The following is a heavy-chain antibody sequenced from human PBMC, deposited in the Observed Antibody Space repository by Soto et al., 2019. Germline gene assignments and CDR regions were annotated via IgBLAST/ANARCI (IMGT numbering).Heavy chain of an antibody. CDR3: AKDYFATKGPYFFDY. J-gene: IGHJ4*02. CDR1: GFTFNNYA. V-gene: IGHV3-23*01. D-gene: IGHD1-26*01. Sequence: VQLLESGGGLVQPGGSLRLSCAASGFTFNNYAMNWVRQAPGKGLEWVSAIRNSGGFTYYADSVKGRFTISRDNSKNKLYLHMNSLRAEDTALYYCAKDYFATKGPYFFDYWGQGTLVTVSS. CDR2: IRNSGGFT.